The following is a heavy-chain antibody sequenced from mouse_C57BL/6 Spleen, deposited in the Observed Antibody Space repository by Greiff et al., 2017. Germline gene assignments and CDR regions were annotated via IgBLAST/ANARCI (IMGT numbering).Heavy chain of an antibody. D-gene: IGHD4-1*01. V-gene: IGHV5-2*01. Sequence: EVQRVESGGGLVQPGESLKLSCESNEYEFPSHDMSWVSKTPEKRLELVAAINSDGGSTYYPDTMGRGFIISRDNTKKTLYMQMSSLGSEDTALYYGARGTGTGAMDYWGQGTSVTVSS. CDR3: ARGTGTGAMDY. CDR1: EYEFPSHD. J-gene: IGHJ4*01. CDR2: INSDGGST.